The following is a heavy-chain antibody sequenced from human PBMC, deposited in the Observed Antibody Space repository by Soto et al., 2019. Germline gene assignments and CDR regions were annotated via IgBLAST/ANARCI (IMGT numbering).Heavy chain of an antibody. V-gene: IGHV2-5*02. J-gene: IGHJ4*02. CDR3: AHRDRASGGLFDY. CDR2: IYWDDDQ. Sequence: ESGPTLVNPTQTLTLTCSFSGFSLSTEGVAVGWIRQSPGKALEWLSVIYWDDDQRSSKSLRSRLTIAKDTSKNQVVLTLTNMEPLDTGMYYCAHRDRASGGLFDYWGQGILVTVSS. D-gene: IGHD3-10*01. CDR1: GFSLSTEGVA.